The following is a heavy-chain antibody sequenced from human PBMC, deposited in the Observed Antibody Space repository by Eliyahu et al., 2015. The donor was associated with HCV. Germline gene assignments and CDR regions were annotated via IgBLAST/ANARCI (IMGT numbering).Heavy chain of an antibody. V-gene: IGHV4-4*07. J-gene: IGHJ2*01. CDR2: IFVSGTT. CDR1: GGSISSYS. CDR3: ARDVASVTTGVWYFDL. D-gene: IGHD4-17*01. Sequence: QVQLQESGPGLVKPSETLSLTCTVSGGSISSYSWXWIRQSAGKRLEWIGRIFVSGTTNYNPSLRSRVTMSKDTSKNYFSLRLTSVTAADTAVYFCARDVASVTTGVWYFDLWGRGTLVTVSS.